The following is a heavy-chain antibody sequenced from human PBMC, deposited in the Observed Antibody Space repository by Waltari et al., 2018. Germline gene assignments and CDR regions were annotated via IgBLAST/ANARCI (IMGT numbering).Heavy chain of an antibody. D-gene: IGHD3-22*01. Sequence: QVQLQRWGAGLLKPSETLSLTCAVYGGSFSGYYWSWIRQPPGKGLEWIGEINHSGSTNYNTSLKSRVTISVDTSKNQFSLKLSSVTAADTAVYYCARALGSGYPDYWGQGTLVTVSS. CDR2: INHSGST. J-gene: IGHJ4*02. V-gene: IGHV4-34*01. CDR3: ARALGSGYPDY. CDR1: GGSFSGYY.